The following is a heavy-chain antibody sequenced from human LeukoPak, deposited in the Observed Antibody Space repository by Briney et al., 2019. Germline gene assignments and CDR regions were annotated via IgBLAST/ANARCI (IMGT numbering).Heavy chain of an antibody. J-gene: IGHJ1*01. D-gene: IGHD3-22*01. Sequence: ASVKVSCKVSGYTLTELSMRWVRQAPGKGLEWMGGFDPEDGETIYAQKFQGRVTMTEDTSTDTAYMELSSLRSEDTAVYYCAINRYYYDSSGYYEYFQHWGQGTLVTVSS. CDR1: GYTLTELS. CDR3: AINRYYYDSSGYYEYFQH. V-gene: IGHV1-24*01. CDR2: FDPEDGET.